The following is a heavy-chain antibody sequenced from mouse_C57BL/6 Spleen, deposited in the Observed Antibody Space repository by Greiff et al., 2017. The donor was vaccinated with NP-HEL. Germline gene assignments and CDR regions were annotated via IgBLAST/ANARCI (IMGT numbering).Heavy chain of an antibody. CDR1: GYTFTSYW. J-gene: IGHJ3*01. CDR2: IDPSDSYT. Sequence: QVQLQQPGAELVMPGASVKLSCTASGYTFTSYWMHWVKQRPGQGLEWIGEIDPSDSYTNYTQQFKGKSTFTVDKSSSTAYMQLSSLTSEDAAVYCCATAHYYGSSSFACWGKGILVTVSA. V-gene: IGHV1-69*01. D-gene: IGHD1-1*01. CDR3: ATAHYYGSSSFAC.